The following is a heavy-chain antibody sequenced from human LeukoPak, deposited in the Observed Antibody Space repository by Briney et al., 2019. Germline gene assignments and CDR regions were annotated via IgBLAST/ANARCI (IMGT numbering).Heavy chain of an antibody. D-gene: IGHD1-26*01. CDR3: ARDRRRSGSYYYDY. CDR2: IYYSGST. J-gene: IGHJ4*02. Sequence: SETLSLTSTVSGGSISSSSYYWGWIRQPPGKGLEWIGSIYYSGSTYYNPSLKSRFTISVDTSKNQFSLKLSSVTAADTAVYYCARDRRRSGSYYYDYWGQGTLVTVSS. V-gene: IGHV4-39*07. CDR1: GGSISSSSYY.